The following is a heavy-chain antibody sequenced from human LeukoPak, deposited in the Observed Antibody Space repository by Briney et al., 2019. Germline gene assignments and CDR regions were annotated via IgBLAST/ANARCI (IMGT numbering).Heavy chain of an antibody. J-gene: IGHJ4*02. CDR2: ISYDGSNK. CDR3: ARVPRYSSSSQFGY. D-gene: IGHD6-6*01. Sequence: GGSLRLSCAASGFTFSSYAVHWVRQAPGKGLEWVAVISYDGSNKYYADSVKGRFTISRDNSKNTLYLQMNSLRAEDTAVYYCARVPRYSSSSQFGYWGQGTLVTVSS. V-gene: IGHV3-30-3*01. CDR1: GFTFSSYA.